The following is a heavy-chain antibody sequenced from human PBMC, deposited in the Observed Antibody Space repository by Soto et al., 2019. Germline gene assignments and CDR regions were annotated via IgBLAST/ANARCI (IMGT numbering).Heavy chain of an antibody. Sequence: QGQLVQSGPEVKKPGASVKVSYKASGYTFTRYGISWVRQAPGQGLEWMGWISGYNGDTKYAQKFQGRVTMTIDTSTTTAYMELRSLTSDDSAVYYCAKNGQPPYYYYGMDVWGQGTTVTVSS. J-gene: IGHJ6*02. D-gene: IGHD2-8*01. CDR2: ISGYNGDT. CDR1: GYTFTRYG. CDR3: AKNGQPPYYYYGMDV. V-gene: IGHV1-18*01.